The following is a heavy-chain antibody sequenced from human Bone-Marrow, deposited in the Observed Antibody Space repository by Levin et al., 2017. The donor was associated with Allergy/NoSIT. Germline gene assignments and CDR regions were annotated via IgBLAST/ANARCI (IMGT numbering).Heavy chain of an antibody. CDR2: INRDGSVV. V-gene: IGHV3-7*01. CDR1: GFTLSGYW. Sequence: QPGGSLRLSCAASGFTLSGYWMTWVRQVSGERPEWVANINRDGSVVHYVDSVEGRFTISRDNARNSLYLQMNSLRAEDTALYYCARDAGPRGLDAFDIWGQGTLVSVSS. J-gene: IGHJ3*02. CDR3: ARDAGPRGLDAFDI. D-gene: IGHD1-14*01.